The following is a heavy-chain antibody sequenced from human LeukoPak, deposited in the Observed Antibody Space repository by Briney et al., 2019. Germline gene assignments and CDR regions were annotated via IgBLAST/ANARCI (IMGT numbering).Heavy chain of an antibody. CDR3: ARENYYDSSGSNWFDP. CDR1: GGTFSSYA. Sequence: SVKVSCKASGGTFSSYAISWVRQAPGQGLEWMGRIIPILGIANYAQKFQGRVTITADESTSTAYMELSSLRSEDTAVYYCARENYYDSSGSNWFDPWGQGTLVTVSS. D-gene: IGHD3-22*01. J-gene: IGHJ5*02. CDR2: IIPILGIA. V-gene: IGHV1-69*04.